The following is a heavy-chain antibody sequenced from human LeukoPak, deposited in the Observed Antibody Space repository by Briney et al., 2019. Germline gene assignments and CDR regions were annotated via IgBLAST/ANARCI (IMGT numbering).Heavy chain of an antibody. CDR2: INHSGST. V-gene: IGHV4-34*01. CDR1: GGSFSGYY. D-gene: IGHD2-2*02. CDR3: ARGRYCSSTSCYRRDYYFDY. Sequence: SETLSLTCAVYGGSFSGYYWSWIRQPPGKGLEWIGEINHSGSTNYNPSLKSRVTISVDTSKNQFSLKLSSATAADTAVYYCARGRYCSSTSCYRRDYYFDYWGQGTLVTVSS. J-gene: IGHJ4*02.